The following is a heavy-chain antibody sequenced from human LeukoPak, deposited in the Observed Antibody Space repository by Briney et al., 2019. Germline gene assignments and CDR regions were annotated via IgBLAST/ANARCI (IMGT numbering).Heavy chain of an antibody. V-gene: IGHV3-30*18. CDR3: AKEVEVMATFYYYYYYGMDV. CDR1: GVTFSSNG. Sequence: GRSVRLSCAASGVTFSSNGIHWVRQAPGKGLEWVEFISYDGSNKYYADSVKGRFTISRDNSKNTLYLQMNSLRAEDTAVYYCAKEVEVMATFYYYYYYGMDVWGQGTTVTVSS. CDR2: ISYDGSNK. J-gene: IGHJ6*02. D-gene: IGHD1-1*01.